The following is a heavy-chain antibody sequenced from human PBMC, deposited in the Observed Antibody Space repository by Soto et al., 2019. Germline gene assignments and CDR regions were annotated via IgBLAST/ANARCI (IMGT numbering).Heavy chain of an antibody. Sequence: QVQLQESGPGVVEPSQTLSLTCTVSGGSINNNGYFWSWIRQPPGSGLEWIGHIYNSGSTYSNPSLKSRLTISVATSKTRFSLKLSSVTAADTAVYYCARGPSGDKVDYWVQGTLVTVSS. V-gene: IGHV4-30-4*01. CDR1: GGSINNNGYF. CDR3: ARGPSGDKVDY. CDR2: IYNSGST. D-gene: IGHD1-26*01. J-gene: IGHJ4*02.